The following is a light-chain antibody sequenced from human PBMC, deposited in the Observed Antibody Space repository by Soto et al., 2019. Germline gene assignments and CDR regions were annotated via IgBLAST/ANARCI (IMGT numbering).Light chain of an antibody. CDR3: SSYAGSKHYV. J-gene: IGLJ1*01. Sequence: QSALTQPPSASGSPGQSVTIFCTGTSSDVGGYNYVSWYQQHPGKAPKLMIYEVTKRPSGVPDRFSGSKSDNTASLTVSGLQAEDEADYYCSSYAGSKHYVFGTGTQLTVL. CDR2: EVT. V-gene: IGLV2-8*01. CDR1: SSDVGGYNY.